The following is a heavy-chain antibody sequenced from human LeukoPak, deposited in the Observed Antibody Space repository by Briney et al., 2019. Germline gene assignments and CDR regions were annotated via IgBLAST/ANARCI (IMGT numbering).Heavy chain of an antibody. V-gene: IGHV3-23*01. CDR2: ISGSGGST. CDR3: AKDRKAQLPFYYFDY. CDR1: GFTFSSYA. D-gene: IGHD2-2*01. J-gene: IGHJ4*02. Sequence: GGSLRLSCAASGFTFSSYAMSWVRQARGKGLEWVSAISGSGGSTYYADSVKGRFTISRDNSKNTLYLQMNSLRAEDTAVYYCAKDRKAQLPFYYFDYWGQGTLVTVSS.